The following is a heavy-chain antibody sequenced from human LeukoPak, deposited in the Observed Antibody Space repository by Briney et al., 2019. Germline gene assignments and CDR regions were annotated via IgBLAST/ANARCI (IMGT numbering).Heavy chain of an antibody. CDR3: ARSSAYYNEADI. Sequence: GASVKVSCKTSGYTFTSYYMHWVRQAPGQGLEWMGIINPSGGSTTYAQNFQGRLTMTSATSTSTVYMELSSLRPEDTAVYYCARSSAYYNEADIWGQGTMVTVSS. D-gene: IGHD3-9*01. CDR2: INPSGGST. CDR1: GYTFTSYY. V-gene: IGHV1-46*01. J-gene: IGHJ3*02.